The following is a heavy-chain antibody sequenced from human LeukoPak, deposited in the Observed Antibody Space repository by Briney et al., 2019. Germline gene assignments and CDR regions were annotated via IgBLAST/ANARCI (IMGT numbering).Heavy chain of an antibody. V-gene: IGHV3-30-3*01. CDR2: ISYDGINK. Sequence: GGSLRLSCAASGFTFSSYAMHWVRQAPGKGLEWVAIISYDGINKYYADSVKGRFTISGDNSKNTLYLQMNSLRADDTAVYYCARDYLGYWGQGTLVTVSS. CDR1: GFTFSSYA. J-gene: IGHJ4*02. CDR3: ARDYLGY.